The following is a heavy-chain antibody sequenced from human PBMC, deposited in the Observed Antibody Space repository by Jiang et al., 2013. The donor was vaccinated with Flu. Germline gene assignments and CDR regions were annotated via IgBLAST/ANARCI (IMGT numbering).Heavy chain of an antibody. J-gene: IGHJ4*02. D-gene: IGHD3-22*01. CDR2: IKSKTDGGTT. V-gene: IGHV3-15*01. Sequence: RLSCAASGFTFSNAWMNWVRQAPGRGLEWVGRIKSKTDGGTTDYAAPVKGRFTVSRDDSKNTLYLQMNSLQTEDTAVYYCSTGPNSGYYYAADYWGQGTLVTVSS. CDR3: STGPNSGYYYAADY. CDR1: GFTFSNAW.